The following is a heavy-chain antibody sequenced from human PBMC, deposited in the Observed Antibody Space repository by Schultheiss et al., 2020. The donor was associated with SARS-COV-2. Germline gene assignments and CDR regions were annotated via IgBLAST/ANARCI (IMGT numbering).Heavy chain of an antibody. CDR2: IYYSGST. J-gene: IGHJ5*02. V-gene: IGHV4-39*01. D-gene: IGHD4-11*01. CDR1: GGSISSSNW. Sequence: SETLSLTCAVSGGSISSSNWWSWVRQPPGKGLEWIGSIYYSGSTYYNPSLKSRVTISVDTSKNQFSLKLSSVTAADTAVYYCARDPDYSNWFDPWGQGTLVTVSS. CDR3: ARDPDYSNWFDP.